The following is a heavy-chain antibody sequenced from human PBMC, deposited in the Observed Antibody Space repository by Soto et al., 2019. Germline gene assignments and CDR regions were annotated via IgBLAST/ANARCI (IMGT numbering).Heavy chain of an antibody. CDR3: ARSHDYWSDY. CDR1: GDSFSSGGAY. D-gene: IGHD2-8*02. Sequence: SETLSLTCSVSGDSFSSGGAYCSWLRPHPDRGLEWRGSHYYSGSTYYNPTLKRRFTISVDMTKNQFSLRLTSMTAVDTPVYYCARSHDYWSDYWVQGTRVT. CDR2: HYYSGST. J-gene: IGHJ4*02. V-gene: IGHV4-31*03.